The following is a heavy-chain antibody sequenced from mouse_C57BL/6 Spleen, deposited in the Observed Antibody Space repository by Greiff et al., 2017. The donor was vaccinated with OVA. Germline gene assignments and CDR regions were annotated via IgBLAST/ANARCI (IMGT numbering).Heavy chain of an antibody. V-gene: IGHV1-50*01. J-gene: IGHJ4*01. CDR3: ARSGGMRPDY. D-gene: IGHD1-1*02. CDR2: IDPSDSYT. CDR1: GYTFTSYW. Sequence: VKQSCKASGYTFTSYWMQWVKQRPGQGLEWIGEIDPSDSYTNYNQKFKGKATLTVDTSSSTAYMQLSSLTSEDSAVYYCARSGGMRPDYWGQGTSVTVSS.